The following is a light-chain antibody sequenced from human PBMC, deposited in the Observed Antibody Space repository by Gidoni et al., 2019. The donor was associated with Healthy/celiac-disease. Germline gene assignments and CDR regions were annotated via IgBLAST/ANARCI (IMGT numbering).Light chain of an antibody. CDR1: KLGDKY. V-gene: IGLV3-1*01. Sequence: SYELTQPPSVSVSPGQTASITCSGHKLGDKYACLYQQKPGQCPVLVIYQDSKRPSGSPERFSGSNAGNTATLTLSGTQAMDEADYYCQAWDSSTVVFGGRTKLTVL. J-gene: IGLJ2*01. CDR3: QAWDSSTVV. CDR2: QDS.